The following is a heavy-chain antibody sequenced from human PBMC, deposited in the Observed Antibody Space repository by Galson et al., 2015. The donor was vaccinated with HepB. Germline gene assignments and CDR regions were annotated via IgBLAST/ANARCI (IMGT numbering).Heavy chain of an antibody. D-gene: IGHD3-10*01. CDR3: AKDVRGMGVRGVTPTFDY. J-gene: IGHJ4*02. V-gene: IGHV3-43*01. Sequence: SLRLSCAASGFTFDDYTMHWVRQAPGKGLEWVSPISWDGGSTYYADSVKGRFAISRDNSKNSLYLQMNSLRTEDTALYYCAKDVRGMGVRGVTPTFDYWGQGTLVTVSS. CDR1: GFTFDDYT. CDR2: ISWDGGST.